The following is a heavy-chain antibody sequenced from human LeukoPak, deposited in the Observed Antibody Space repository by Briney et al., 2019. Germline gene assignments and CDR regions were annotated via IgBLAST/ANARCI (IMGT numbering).Heavy chain of an antibody. J-gene: IGHJ4*02. V-gene: IGHV3-7*01. CDR2: IKQDGSEK. CDR3: ARNGIAVNGYFDY. CDR1: GFTFSSYW. Sequence: GGSLRLSCAASGFTFSSYWMSWVRQAPGKGLEWVANIKQDGSEKYYVDSVKGRFTVSRDNAKNSLYLQMNSLRAEDTGVYYCARNGIAVNGYFDYWGQGTLVTVSS. D-gene: IGHD6-19*01.